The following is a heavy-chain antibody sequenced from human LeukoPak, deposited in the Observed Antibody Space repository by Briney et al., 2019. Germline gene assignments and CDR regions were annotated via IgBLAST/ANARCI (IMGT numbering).Heavy chain of an antibody. CDR2: IYYSGST. CDR1: GGSISSGGYY. D-gene: IGHD3-10*01. Sequence: SETLSLTCTVSGGSISSGGYYWSWIRQHPGKGLEWIGYIYYSGSTYYNPSLKSRVTISVDTSKNQFSLKLSSVTAADTAVYYCARVDGSGSYLNSWGQGTLVTVSS. J-gene: IGHJ5*02. CDR3: ARVDGSGSYLNS. V-gene: IGHV4-31*03.